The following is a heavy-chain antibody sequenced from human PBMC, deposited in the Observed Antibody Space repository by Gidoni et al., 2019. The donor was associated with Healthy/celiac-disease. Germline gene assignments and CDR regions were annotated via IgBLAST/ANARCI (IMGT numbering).Heavy chain of an antibody. CDR3: TQPGIGDY. D-gene: IGHD6-13*01. Sequence: EVQLLESGGGLVQPGGSLRLSCAASGFTFSSYAMSWFRQAPGTGLGSVSSISGSGGSTYSADSVKGRFPISRDNSKNTPYLQMNSLRAEDTSVYYCTQPGIGDYWGQGTLVTVSS. J-gene: IGHJ4*02. V-gene: IGHV3-23*01. CDR1: GFTFSSYA. CDR2: ISGSGGST.